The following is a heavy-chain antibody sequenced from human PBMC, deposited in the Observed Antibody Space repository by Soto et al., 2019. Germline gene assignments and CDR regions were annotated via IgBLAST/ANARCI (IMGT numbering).Heavy chain of an antibody. Sequence: GASVKVSCKASGDTFSTYTITWMRQAPGQGLEWMGWINPNSGGTNYAQKFQGWVTMTRDTSISTAYMELSRLRSDDTAVYYCARTTPWGRHFDWLLRNNDAFDIWGQGTMVTVSS. CDR1: GDTFSTYT. D-gene: IGHD3-9*01. CDR2: INPNSGGT. V-gene: IGHV1-2*04. J-gene: IGHJ3*02. CDR3: ARTTPWGRHFDWLLRNNDAFDI.